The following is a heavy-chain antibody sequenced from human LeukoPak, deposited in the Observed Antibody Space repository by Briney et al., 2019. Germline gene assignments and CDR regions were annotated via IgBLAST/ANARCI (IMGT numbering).Heavy chain of an antibody. V-gene: IGHV3-11*04. CDR1: GFTFNEYY. Sequence: GGSLRLSCAASGFTFNEYYMSWIRQAPGKGLEWVSYISSSGSTIYYADSVKGRFTISRDNAKNTLYLQMNSLRAEDTAVYYCARQGYDFWSGSFDPWGQGTLVTVSS. D-gene: IGHD3-3*01. CDR3: ARQGYDFWSGSFDP. CDR2: ISSSGSTI. J-gene: IGHJ5*02.